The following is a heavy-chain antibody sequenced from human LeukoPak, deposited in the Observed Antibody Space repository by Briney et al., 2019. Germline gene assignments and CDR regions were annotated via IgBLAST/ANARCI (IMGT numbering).Heavy chain of an antibody. Sequence: SETLSLTCGVSGGSMTSFCWSWLRQAPGKGLERIGYISASGSTNYNPSLGSRLTISMDASKNQFSLSLTSVTAADTAVYYCASGYTNWWPLDYWGQGARVIVSS. CDR2: ISASGST. CDR3: ASGYTNWWPLDY. V-gene: IGHV4-59*12. J-gene: IGHJ4*02. CDR1: GGSMTSFC. D-gene: IGHD2-8*02.